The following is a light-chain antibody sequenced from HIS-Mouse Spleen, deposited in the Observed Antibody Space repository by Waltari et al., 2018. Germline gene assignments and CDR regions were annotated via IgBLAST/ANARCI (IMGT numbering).Light chain of an antibody. J-gene: IGKJ2*01. CDR2: GAS. Sequence: EIVMTQSPATLSVSPGERATLSCRASQSVSSNLAWYQQKPGQAPRLLIYGASTRATGIPARCSGSGSGTEFTLTISSLQSEDFAVYYCQQYNNWPVRTFGQGTKLEIK. CDR3: QQYNNWPVRT. V-gene: IGKV3-15*01. CDR1: QSVSSN.